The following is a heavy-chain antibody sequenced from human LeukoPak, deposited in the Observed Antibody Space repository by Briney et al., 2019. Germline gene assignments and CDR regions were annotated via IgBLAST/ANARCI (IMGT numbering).Heavy chain of an antibody. Sequence: GGSLRLSCAASGFTFSSAWMNWFRQAPGKGLEWVGRIKNKYGDMTTDYAAPVKDRFTISRDDSKDMLYLQMNTLKIEDTAVYFCTTGMSTTVQDGYWGLGTLVTVSS. J-gene: IGHJ4*02. CDR3: TTGMSTTVQDGY. V-gene: IGHV3-15*07. CDR2: IKNKYGDMTT. CDR1: GFTFSSAW. D-gene: IGHD1-1*01.